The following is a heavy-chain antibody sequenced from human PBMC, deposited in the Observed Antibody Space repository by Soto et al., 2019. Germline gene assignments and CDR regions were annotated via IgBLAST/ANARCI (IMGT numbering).Heavy chain of an antibody. CDR3: ACIFSGGYGYVFYHYGIDV. V-gene: IGHV4-39*01. D-gene: IGHD5-18*01. Sequence: SETLSLSCTVSGGSISSSSYYWGWIRQPPGKGLEWIGSIFYSGSTYYNPSLKSRVTISVDTSKNQFSLKLSSVTAADTAVYYCACIFSGGYGYVFYHYGIDVGGEGSTVT. CDR2: IFYSGST. CDR1: GGSISSSSYY. J-gene: IGHJ6*02.